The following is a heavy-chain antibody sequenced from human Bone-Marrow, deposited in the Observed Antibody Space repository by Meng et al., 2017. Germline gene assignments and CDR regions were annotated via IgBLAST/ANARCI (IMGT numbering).Heavy chain of an antibody. CDR3: AKGGAVNWFDP. CDR2: IRGSGGST. J-gene: IGHJ5*02. D-gene: IGHD1-26*01. Sequence: EVQLVESGGGLVQPGESRRLSCAASGFTFSNSDMNWVHQAPGKVLEWVSAIRGSGGSTYYADSVKGRFTISRDNSKNTLYLQMNSLRAEDTAVHYCAKGGAVNWFDPWGQGTLVTVSS. CDR1: GFTFSNSD. V-gene: IGHV3-23*04.